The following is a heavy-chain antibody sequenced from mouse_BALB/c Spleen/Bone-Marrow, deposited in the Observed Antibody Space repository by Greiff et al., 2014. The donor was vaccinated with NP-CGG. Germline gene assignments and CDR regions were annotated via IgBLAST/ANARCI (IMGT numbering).Heavy chain of an antibody. D-gene: IGHD2-4*01. Sequence: EVQGVESGGDLVKPGGSLKLSCAASGFTFSNYGMSWVRQIPDKRLEWVATISSGGTYTSYPDSVKGRFTISRDNTKNTLTLQMTSLKSEDTAMYYCARRRDYDYFDYWGQGTTLTVSS. CDR3: ARRRDYDYFDY. CDR2: ISSGGTYT. J-gene: IGHJ2*01. V-gene: IGHV5-6*01. CDR1: GFTFSNYG.